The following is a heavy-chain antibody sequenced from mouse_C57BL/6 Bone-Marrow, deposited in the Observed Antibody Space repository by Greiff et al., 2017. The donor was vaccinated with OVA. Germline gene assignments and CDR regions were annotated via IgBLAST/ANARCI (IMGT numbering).Heavy chain of an antibody. V-gene: IGHV5-12*01. CDR3: ARRHSSLFYAMDY. CDR2: ISNGGGST. D-gene: IGHD6-1*01. J-gene: IGHJ4*01. Sequence: EVMLVESGGGLVQPGGSLKLSCAASGYTFSDYYMYWVRQTPEKRLEWVAYISNGGGSTYYPDTVKGRFTISRDNAKNTLYLQMSRLKSEDTAMYYCARRHSSLFYAMDYWGQGTSVTVSS. CDR1: GYTFSDYY.